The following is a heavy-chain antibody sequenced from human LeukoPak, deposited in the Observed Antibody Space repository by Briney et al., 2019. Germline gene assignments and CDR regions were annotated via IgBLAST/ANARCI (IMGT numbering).Heavy chain of an antibody. Sequence: GGSLRLSCEASGFTFNKYGMYWVRQTPGKGLEWVALIWYDGRNKYYADSVKGRFTTSRDNSKNTLFLQMNSLRAEDTAVYYCATDCSNDNCYSSWGQGTLVTVSS. CDR3: ATDCSNDNCYSS. CDR2: IWYDGRNK. CDR1: GFTFNKYG. J-gene: IGHJ4*02. V-gene: IGHV3-33*07. D-gene: IGHD2-15*01.